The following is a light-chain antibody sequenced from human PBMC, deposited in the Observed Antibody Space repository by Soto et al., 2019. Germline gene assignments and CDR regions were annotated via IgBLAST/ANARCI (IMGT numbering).Light chain of an antibody. CDR1: QTLSSSY. Sequence: EIVMTQSPGTLSLSPGERATLSCRASQTLSSSYLAWYQQKPGQAPRLLIYGVSTRATGIPARFSGSGSGTEFTLTISSLQSEDFAVYYCQQYNNWPPITFGQGTRLEIK. CDR2: GVS. V-gene: IGKV3-15*01. J-gene: IGKJ5*01. CDR3: QQYNNWPPIT.